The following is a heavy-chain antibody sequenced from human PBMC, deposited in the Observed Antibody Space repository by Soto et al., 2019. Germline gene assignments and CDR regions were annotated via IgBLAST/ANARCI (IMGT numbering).Heavy chain of an antibody. CDR1: GFTFQNYS. D-gene: IGHD3-10*01. CDR3: ARVESSGAAKYFIDY. Sequence: QVQLVESGGGVVQPGRSLRLSCAASGFTFQNYSMHWVRQAPGKGLEWVAVTSYDGGKNFYADSVKGRFTISRDNSKNTLYLQMNILRAGDTAIYYSARVESSGAAKYFIDYWGQGTLVTVSS. CDR2: TSYDGGKN. V-gene: IGHV3-30*03. J-gene: IGHJ4*02.